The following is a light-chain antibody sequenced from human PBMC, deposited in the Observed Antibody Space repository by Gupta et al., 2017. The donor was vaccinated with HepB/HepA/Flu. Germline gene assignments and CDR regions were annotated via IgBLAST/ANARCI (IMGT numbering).Light chain of an antibody. Sequence: QSVLTHPPSASGTPGQTVTISCVGSSSNVGSITVNWYQHLPGTTPKLLIYNNYERPAGVPARFSGSKSGTSASLAITWLQAEDEADYYCATWDTNMSGVVFGGGTKVTVL. J-gene: IGLJ2*01. V-gene: IGLV1-44*01. CDR2: NNY. CDR1: SSNVGSIT. CDR3: ATWDTNMSGVV.